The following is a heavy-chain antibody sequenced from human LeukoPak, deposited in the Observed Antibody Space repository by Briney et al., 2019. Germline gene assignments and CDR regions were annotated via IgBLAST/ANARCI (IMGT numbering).Heavy chain of an antibody. V-gene: IGHV1-2*02. J-gene: IGHJ4*02. CDR3: ARDWNYYGSGRELDY. D-gene: IGHD3-10*01. CDR2: INYNSGGT. CDR1: GYTFTGYY. Sequence: ASVKVSCKASGYTFTGYYMHWVRQAPGQGLEWMGWINYNSGGTNYAQKFQGRVTMTRDTSISTAYMELSRLRSDDTAVYYCARDWNYYGSGRELDYWGQGTLVTVSS.